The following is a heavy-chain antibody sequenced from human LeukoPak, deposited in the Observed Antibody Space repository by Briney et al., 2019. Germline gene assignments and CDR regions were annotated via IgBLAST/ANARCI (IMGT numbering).Heavy chain of an antibody. J-gene: IGHJ4*02. CDR1: GYSISSGYY. Sequence: SETLSFTCAVSGYSISSGYYWGWIRQPPGKGLEWIGSIYHSGSTYYNPSLKSRVTISVDTSKNQFSLKLSSVTAADTAVYYCARQGVVTTVSYFDYWGQGTLVTVSS. CDR3: ARQGVVTTVSYFDY. CDR2: IYHSGST. D-gene: IGHD4-11*01. V-gene: IGHV4-38-2*01.